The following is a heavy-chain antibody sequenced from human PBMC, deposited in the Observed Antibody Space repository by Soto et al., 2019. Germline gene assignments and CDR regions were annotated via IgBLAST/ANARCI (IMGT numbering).Heavy chain of an antibody. V-gene: IGHV4-39*01. CDR2: IYYSGST. D-gene: IGHD6-6*01. CDR3: AGHFEYSSSSDY. Sequence: SETLSLTCTVSGGSISSSSYYWGWIRQPPGKGLEWIGSIYYSGSTYYNPSLKSRVTISVDTSKNQFSLKLSSVTAADTAVYYCAGHFEYSSSSDYWGQGTLVTVSS. J-gene: IGHJ4*02. CDR1: GGSISSSSYY.